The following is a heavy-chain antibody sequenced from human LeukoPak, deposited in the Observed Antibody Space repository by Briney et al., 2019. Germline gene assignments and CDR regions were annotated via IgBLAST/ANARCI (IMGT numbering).Heavy chain of an antibody. V-gene: IGHV3-53*01. D-gene: IGHD4-17*01. Sequence: GGSLTLSCAASGFTAGSNYMGWVRQAPGKGLEWVSVIYSGGTTYYADSVKGRFTISRDNSKNTLYLQMNTLGAEDTAVYYCARGSPYGDYLIGGAFNIWGQGTMVTVSS. J-gene: IGHJ3*02. CDR2: IYSGGTT. CDR3: ARGSPYGDYLIGGAFNI. CDR1: GFTAGSNY.